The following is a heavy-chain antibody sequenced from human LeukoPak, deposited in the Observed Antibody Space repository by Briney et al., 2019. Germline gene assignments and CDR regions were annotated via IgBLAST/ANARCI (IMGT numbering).Heavy chain of an antibody. CDR1: GGSFSGYY. J-gene: IGHJ4*02. CDR3: AREGTIFGVAPPSSFDY. D-gene: IGHD3-3*01. Sequence: SETLSLTCAAYGGSFSGYYWSWIRQPPGRGLEWIGEINHSGSTNYNPSLKSRVTISVDTSKNQFSLKLSSVTAADTAVYYCAREGTIFGVAPPSSFDYWGQGTLVTVSS. V-gene: IGHV4-34*01. CDR2: INHSGST.